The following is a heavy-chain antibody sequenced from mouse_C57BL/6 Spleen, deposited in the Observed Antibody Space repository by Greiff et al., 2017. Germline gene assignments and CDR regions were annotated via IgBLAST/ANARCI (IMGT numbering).Heavy chain of an antibody. D-gene: IGHD2-4*01. Sequence: EVNVVESGGGLVQPGGSLKLSCAASGFTFSDYYMYWVRQTPEKRLEWVAYISNGGGSTYYPDTVKGRFTISRDNAKNTLYLQMSRLKSEDTAMYYCARRYDYASMDYWGQGTSVTVSS. V-gene: IGHV5-12*01. J-gene: IGHJ4*01. CDR3: ARRYDYASMDY. CDR1: GFTFSDYY. CDR2: ISNGGGST.